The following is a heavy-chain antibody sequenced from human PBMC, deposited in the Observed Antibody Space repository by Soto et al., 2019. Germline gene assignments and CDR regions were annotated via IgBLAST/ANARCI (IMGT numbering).Heavy chain of an antibody. V-gene: IGHV1-2*02. CDR1: GYIFSDYY. CDR2: INPDSGVT. J-gene: IGHJ4*02. CDR3: ARNVRDYNFDY. D-gene: IGHD4-17*01. Sequence: QVQLAQSGAEVKKPGASVKVSCKASGYIFSDYYMHWVRQAPGQGLEWMGWINPDSGVTKYTQKFQGRVTMTRDTSISTAYMELSGLTSDDTAVYFCARNVRDYNFDYWGQGTLVTVSS.